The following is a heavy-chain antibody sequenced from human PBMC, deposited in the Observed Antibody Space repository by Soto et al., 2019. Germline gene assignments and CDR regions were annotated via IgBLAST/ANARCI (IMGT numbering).Heavy chain of an antibody. CDR2: ISAYNGNT. V-gene: IGHV1-18*04. CDR3: ARHDSSGYTYYGMDV. CDR1: GYTFTSYG. J-gene: IGHJ6*02. Sequence: ASVKVSCKASGYTFTSYGISWVRQAPGQGLEWMGWISAYNGNTNYAQKLQGRVTMTTDTSTSTAYMELRSLRSDDTAVYYCARHDSSGYTYYGMDVWGQGTTVTVSS. D-gene: IGHD3-22*01.